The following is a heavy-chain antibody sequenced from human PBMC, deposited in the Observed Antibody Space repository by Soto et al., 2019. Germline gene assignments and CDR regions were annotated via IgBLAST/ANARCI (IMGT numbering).Heavy chain of an antibody. CDR3: ARGRGSGSGSYPNAFDI. J-gene: IGHJ3*02. Sequence: PSETLSLTCIVSGGSISGVTFYWGWIRQPPGKGLEWIGSIYYSGRTYYNPSLKSRVGISVDTSNNQFSLKLTSVTAADTAVYYCARGRGSGSGSYPNAFDIWGQGTMVTVSS. D-gene: IGHD3-10*01. CDR1: GGSISGVTFY. CDR2: IYYSGRT. V-gene: IGHV4-39*01.